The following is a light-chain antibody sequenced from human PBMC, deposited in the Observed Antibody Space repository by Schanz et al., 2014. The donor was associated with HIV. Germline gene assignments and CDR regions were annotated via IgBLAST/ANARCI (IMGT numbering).Light chain of an antibody. Sequence: QSALTQPASVSGSPGQSITISCTGTSRDVGVYNYVSWYQHHPGKAPKLMIYDVNNRPSGVPDRFSGSKSGSTASLTVSGLQPEDEADYYCATWDDSLNGWVFGGGTKLTVL. CDR1: SRDVGVYNY. CDR2: DVN. V-gene: IGLV2-14*03. CDR3: ATWDDSLNGWV. J-gene: IGLJ3*02.